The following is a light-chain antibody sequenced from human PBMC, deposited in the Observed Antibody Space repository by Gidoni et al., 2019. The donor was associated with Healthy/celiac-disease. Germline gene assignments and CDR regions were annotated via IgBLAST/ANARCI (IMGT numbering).Light chain of an antibody. CDR3: QQSYSTIT. J-gene: IGKJ3*01. Sequence: DIQMTQYPSSLSASVGDRVTITCRASQSISSYLNWYQQKPGKAPKLLLYAASSLQSGVPSRFSGSGSGSDFTLTISSLQPEDFATYYCQQSYSTITFGPGTKVDIK. V-gene: IGKV1-39*01. CDR2: AAS. CDR1: QSISSY.